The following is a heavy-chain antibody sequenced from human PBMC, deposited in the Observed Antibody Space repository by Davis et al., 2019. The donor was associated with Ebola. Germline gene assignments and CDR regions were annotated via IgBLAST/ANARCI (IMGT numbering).Heavy chain of an antibody. Sequence: GGSLRLSCSASGFIFSTYVMSWVRQAPGKGLEWVSTYGTSADTYYADSVKGRFTISRDNAKNSLYLQMNSLRDEDTAVYYCARDWFGETDWGQGTQVTVSS. CDR1: GFIFSTYV. D-gene: IGHD3-10*01. J-gene: IGHJ4*02. CDR2: YGTSADT. V-gene: IGHV3-69-1*01. CDR3: ARDWFGETD.